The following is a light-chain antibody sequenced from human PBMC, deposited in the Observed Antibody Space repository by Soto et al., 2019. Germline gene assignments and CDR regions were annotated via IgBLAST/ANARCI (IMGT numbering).Light chain of an antibody. V-gene: IGLV1-40*01. CDR2: GNT. CDR3: QSYDSSLSGVV. J-gene: IGLJ2*01. Sequence: QSVLTQPPSVSGAPGQRVTISCTGSSSNIGAGYDVHWYQQFPGPAPKLLIYGNTNLPAGVPDRFSGSRSGTSASLAITGLQAEDEADYYCQSYDSSLSGVVFGGGTKLTVL. CDR1: SSNIGAGYD.